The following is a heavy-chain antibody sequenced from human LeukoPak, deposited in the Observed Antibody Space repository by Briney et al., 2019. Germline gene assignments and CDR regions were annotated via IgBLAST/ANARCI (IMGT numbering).Heavy chain of an antibody. CDR2: IYYSGST. CDR3: ARATEDYCTNGVCSYYDY. J-gene: IGHJ4*02. CDR1: GGSISSGGYY. V-gene: IGHV4-31*03. Sequence: SETLSLTCTVSGGSISSGGYYWSWIRQHPGQGLEWIVYIYYSGSTYYNPSLKSRVTLSVDTSKNQFSLKLSSVTAADTAVYYCARATEDYCTNGVCSYYDYWGQGTLVTVSS. D-gene: IGHD2-8*01.